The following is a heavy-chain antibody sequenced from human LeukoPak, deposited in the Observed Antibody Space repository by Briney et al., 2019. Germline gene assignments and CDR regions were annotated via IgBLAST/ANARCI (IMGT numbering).Heavy chain of an antibody. Sequence: SETLSLTCTVSGGSISSSSYYWGWIRQPPGKGLEWIGSIYYSGSTYYNPSLKSRVTISVDTSKNQFSLKLSSVTAADTAVYYCARDRFGGGSGWYSDAFDIWGQGTMVTVSS. CDR3: ARDRFGGGSGWYSDAFDI. CDR2: IYYSGST. J-gene: IGHJ3*02. CDR1: GGSISSSSYY. V-gene: IGHV4-39*07. D-gene: IGHD6-19*01.